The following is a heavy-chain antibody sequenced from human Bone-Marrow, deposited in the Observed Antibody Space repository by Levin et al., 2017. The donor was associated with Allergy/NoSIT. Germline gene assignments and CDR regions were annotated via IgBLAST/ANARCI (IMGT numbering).Heavy chain of an antibody. CDR2: ISHDEHNK. CDR3: AKCMAGGYFYSSAFEYHFHPMDV. V-gene: IGHV3-30*18. D-gene: IGHD2-21*02. Sequence: GESLKISCEASGFTFSSHGMHWVRQAPGKGLEWVAVISHDEHNKNYADSVEGRFTISRDNSKNTLFLQMNSLRPEDTAVYYCAKCMAGGYFYSSAFEYHFHPMDVWGQGTTVTVSS. CDR1: GFTFSSHG. J-gene: IGHJ6*02.